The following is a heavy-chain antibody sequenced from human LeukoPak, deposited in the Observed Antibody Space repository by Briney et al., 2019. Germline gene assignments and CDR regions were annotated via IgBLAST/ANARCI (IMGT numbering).Heavy chain of an antibody. V-gene: IGHV1-46*01. CDR3: ASGTGGRHDRYAFDI. CDR2: INPSGGST. D-gene: IGHD4-23*01. Sequence: ASVKVSCKASGYTFTSYYMHWVRQAPGQGLEWMGIINPSGGSTSYAQKSQGRVTMTRDTSTSTVYMELSSLRSEDTAVYYCASGTGGRHDRYAFDIWGQGTMVTVSS. CDR1: GYTFTSYY. J-gene: IGHJ3*02.